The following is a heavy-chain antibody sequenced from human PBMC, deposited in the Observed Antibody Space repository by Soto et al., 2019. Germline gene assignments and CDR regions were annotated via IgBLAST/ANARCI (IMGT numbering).Heavy chain of an antibody. V-gene: IGHV1-24*01. J-gene: IGHJ5*02. CDR3: IRGNWFDP. CDR2: SDREDGET. Sequence: QVRLIQSGTEVKKSGASVKVSCRLSGSALTELSLHWVRQAPGKGLEWMGCSDREDGETFYAQKFKGRLTMTEDTSTNTAYMELRSLGSEDTAVYYCIRGNWFDPWGQGTLVAVSS. CDR1: GSALTELS.